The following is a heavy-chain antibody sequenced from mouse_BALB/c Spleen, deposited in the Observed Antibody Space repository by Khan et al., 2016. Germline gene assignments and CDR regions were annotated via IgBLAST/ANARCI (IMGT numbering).Heavy chain of an antibody. Sequence: EVELVESGGGLVQPGGSRKLSCAASGFTFSSFGLHWVRQAPEKGLEWVAYISSGTTTIYYADTVKGRFTISRDNPKNPLFLQMTSLRSEDTDMYYCARTYYDLPSCFANWGQGTLVTVSA. CDR2: ISSGTTTI. V-gene: IGHV5-17*02. CDR1: GFTFSSFG. D-gene: IGHD2-10*01. J-gene: IGHJ3*01. CDR3: ARTYYDLPSCFAN.